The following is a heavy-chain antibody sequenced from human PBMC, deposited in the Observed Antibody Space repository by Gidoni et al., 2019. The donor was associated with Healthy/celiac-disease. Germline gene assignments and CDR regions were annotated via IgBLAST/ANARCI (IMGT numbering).Heavy chain of an antibody. CDR1: GYTFTSYG. V-gene: IGHV1-18*01. Sequence: QVQLVQSGAEVMKPGASVKVSCNASGYTFTSYGLSWVRQAPGQGHEWMGWISAYNGNTNYAQKLQGRGTMTTDTSTSTAYMELRSLRSDDTAVDYCARWFGSGAELLWFGEHYRGMDVWGQGTTVTVSS. CDR2: ISAYNGNT. CDR3: ARWFGSGAELLWFGEHYRGMDV. D-gene: IGHD3-10*01. J-gene: IGHJ6*02.